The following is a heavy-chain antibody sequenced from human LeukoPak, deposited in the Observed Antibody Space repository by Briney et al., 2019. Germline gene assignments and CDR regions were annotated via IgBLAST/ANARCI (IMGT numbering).Heavy chain of an antibody. Sequence: GGSLRLSCAASGFTFSSYAMSWVRQAPGKGLEWVSAISGSGGSTYYADSVKGRFTISRDNSKNTLYLQMNSLRAEDTAVYFSAKVYSITTVTTYLDHWGQGTLVTVSS. J-gene: IGHJ4*02. D-gene: IGHD4-17*01. V-gene: IGHV3-23*01. CDR3: AKVYSITTVTTYLDH. CDR1: GFTFSSYA. CDR2: ISGSGGST.